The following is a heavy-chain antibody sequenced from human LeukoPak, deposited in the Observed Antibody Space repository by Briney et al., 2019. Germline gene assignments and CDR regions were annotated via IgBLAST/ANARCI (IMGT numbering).Heavy chain of an antibody. CDR1: GFTVSSNY. Sequence: GGSLRLSCAASGFTVSSNYMSWVRQAPGKGLEWVSVIYSGGSTYYADSVKGRFTISRDNSKNTLYLQMNSQRAEDTAVYYCASRGYSYGYYYWGQGTLVTVSS. D-gene: IGHD5-18*01. CDR2: IYSGGST. CDR3: ASRGYSYGYYY. V-gene: IGHV3-66*01. J-gene: IGHJ4*02.